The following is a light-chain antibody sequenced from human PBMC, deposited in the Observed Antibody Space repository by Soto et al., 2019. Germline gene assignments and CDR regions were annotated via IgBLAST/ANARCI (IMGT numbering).Light chain of an antibody. Sequence: QSALTQPPSASGSPGQSVTISCTGTSSDVGAYNYVSWYQQHAGTAPKLVIYEVTKRPSGVPDRFSCSKSANTASLTVSGLQADDEADYYCSSFASRNTWVFGGGTKLTVL. CDR3: SSFASRNTWV. CDR2: EVT. J-gene: IGLJ3*02. V-gene: IGLV2-8*01. CDR1: SSDVGAYNY.